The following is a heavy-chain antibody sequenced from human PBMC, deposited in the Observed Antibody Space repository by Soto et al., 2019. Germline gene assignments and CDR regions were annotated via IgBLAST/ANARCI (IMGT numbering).Heavy chain of an antibody. D-gene: IGHD3-9*01. J-gene: IGHJ5*02. CDR3: TKDAKFDDSYTGYFVNDL. Sequence: ASVKVSCKASGYTFSNFGISWVRQAPGEGLEWMGWISPNSEKTKIAQRFQGRVTMTADISTSTSYLKLRGLTSDDTAVYYCTKDAKFDDSYTGYFVNDLWG. CDR2: ISPNSEKT. V-gene: IGHV1-18*01. CDR1: GYTFSNFG.